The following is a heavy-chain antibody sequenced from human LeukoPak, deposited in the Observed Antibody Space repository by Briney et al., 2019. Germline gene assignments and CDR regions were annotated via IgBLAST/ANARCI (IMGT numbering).Heavy chain of an antibody. D-gene: IGHD6-13*01. CDR3: AKDWKRIAAAGTGHFDY. V-gene: IGHV3-30*18. Sequence: GGSLRLSCAASGFTFSSYSMNWVRQAPGKGLEWVAVISYDGSNKYYADSVKGRFTISRDNSKNTLYLQMNSLRAEDTAVYYCAKDWKRIAAAGTGHFDYWGQGTLVTVSS. CDR1: GFTFSSYS. CDR2: ISYDGSNK. J-gene: IGHJ4*02.